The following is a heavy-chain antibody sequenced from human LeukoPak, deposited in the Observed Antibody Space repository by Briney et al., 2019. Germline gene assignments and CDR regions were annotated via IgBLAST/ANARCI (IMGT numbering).Heavy chain of an antibody. CDR3: ARHGSGYSSGWYIGY. D-gene: IGHD6-19*01. CDR2: IYYSGST. V-gene: IGHV4-31*03. Sequence: PSQTLSLTCTVSGGSISSGGYYWSWIRQYPGKGLEWIGYIYYSGSTYYNPSLKSRVTIPVDTSKNQFSLKLSSVTAADTAVYYCARHGSGYSSGWYIGYWGQGTLVTVSS. CDR1: GGSISSGGYY. J-gene: IGHJ4*02.